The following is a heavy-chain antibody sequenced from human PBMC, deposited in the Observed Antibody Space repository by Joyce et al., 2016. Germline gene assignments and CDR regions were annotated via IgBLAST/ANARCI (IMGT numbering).Heavy chain of an antibody. V-gene: IGHV3-23*01. CDR3: AKFGSSVYLEVDTFDV. D-gene: IGHD3-22*01. J-gene: IGHJ3*01. CDR1: GFTFSNYG. Sequence: DVHLLESGGGLVQPGKSLRLSCAASGFTFSNYGMSWVRQAPGKGLELVSAIHGNGYTTKYADSVGVRFPLSRDNSINTLFLEMTSLRVEDTAVYYCAKFGSSVYLEVDTFDVWGQGTTVIVSS. CDR2: IHGNGYTT.